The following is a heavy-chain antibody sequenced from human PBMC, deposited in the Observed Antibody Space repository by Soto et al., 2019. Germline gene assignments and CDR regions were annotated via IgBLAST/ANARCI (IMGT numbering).Heavy chain of an antibody. V-gene: IGHV3-11*01. CDR1: GFTSSDSY. CDR2: ISGSGDTI. D-gene: IGHD3-10*01. CDR3: ASDPYYYASEY. Sequence: PGGSLRLSCAASGFTSSDSYMTWIRQAPGKGLEWISYISGSGDTIYYADSVKGRFTVSRDNAKNSPYLQMNSLRAEDTAVYYCASDPYYYASEYWGQGTLVTVSS. J-gene: IGHJ4*02.